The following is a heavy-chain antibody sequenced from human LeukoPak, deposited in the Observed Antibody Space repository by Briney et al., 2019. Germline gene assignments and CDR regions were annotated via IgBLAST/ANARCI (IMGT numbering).Heavy chain of an antibody. CDR2: IHYSGST. J-gene: IGHJ5*02. V-gene: IGHV4-59*08. D-gene: IGHD3-3*01. Sequence: PSETLSLTCTVSGGSMSGYYWSWMRQPPGKGLEWIGYIHYSGSTNYNPSLRSRVTILVDTSKNQFSLILTSVTAADTAVYYCARHVGGGGVLRFDPWGQGTLVTVSS. CDR3: ARHVGGGGVLRFDP. CDR1: GGSMSGYY.